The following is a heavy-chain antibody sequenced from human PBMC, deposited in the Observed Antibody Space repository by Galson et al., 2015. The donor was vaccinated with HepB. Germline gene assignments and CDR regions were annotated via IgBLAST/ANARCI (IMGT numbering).Heavy chain of an antibody. CDR3: SRAVVLSDVYLGQEDLDH. V-gene: IGHV3-30*04. CDR1: GFTFSSYA. Sequence: SLRLSCAASGFTFSSYAMHWVRQAPGKGLEWLSIISYDSKHIFYADTVRGRFTISRDSSKNTLYLQMDSLRPEDTAICYCSRAVVLSDVYLGQEDLDHWGQGTLVTVSS. CDR2: ISYDSKHI. D-gene: IGHD2-15*01. J-gene: IGHJ4*02.